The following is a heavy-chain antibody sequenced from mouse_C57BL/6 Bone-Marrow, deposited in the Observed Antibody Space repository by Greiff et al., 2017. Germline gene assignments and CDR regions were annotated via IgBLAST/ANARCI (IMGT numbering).Heavy chain of an antibody. Sequence: QVQLQQPGAELVKPGASVKLSCKASGYTFTSYWMQWVKQRPGQGLEWIGEIDPSDSYTNYNQKFKGKATLTVATSSSTAYMQLSSLTSEDSAVYYCARDGYYLYYAMDYWGQGTSVTVSS. V-gene: IGHV1-50*01. D-gene: IGHD2-3*01. CDR3: ARDGYYLYYAMDY. J-gene: IGHJ4*01. CDR1: GYTFTSYW. CDR2: IDPSDSYT.